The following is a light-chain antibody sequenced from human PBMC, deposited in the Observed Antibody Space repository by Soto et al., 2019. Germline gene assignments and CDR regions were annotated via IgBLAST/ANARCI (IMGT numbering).Light chain of an antibody. CDR3: QQDDTSPPLT. CDR2: GAS. Sequence: EIVLTQSPGTLSLSPGDRATLSCRASQSVTSNFLAWYQQKPGQAPRLLLYGASRRALGIPDRFSGSGSGTDFTLTISRLEPEDFAVYYCQQDDTSPPLTFGGGTKVEIK. V-gene: IGKV3-20*01. J-gene: IGKJ4*01. CDR1: QSVTSNF.